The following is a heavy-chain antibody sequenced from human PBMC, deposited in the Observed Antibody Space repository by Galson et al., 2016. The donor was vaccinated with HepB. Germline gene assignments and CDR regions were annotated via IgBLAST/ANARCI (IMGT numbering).Heavy chain of an antibody. CDR1: GFHFTSYY. V-gene: IGHV1-46*01. CDR3: ARNFGGLDAFDM. D-gene: IGHD1-7*01. Sequence: SVKVSCKASGFHFTSYYIHWVRQASGQGPEWMGLINLSGPGTNYAQKFQGRVTMTGDKSANTVHMELNSLTSEDTAVYYCARNFGGLDAFDMWGQGTKVTVSS. J-gene: IGHJ3*02. CDR2: INLSGPGT.